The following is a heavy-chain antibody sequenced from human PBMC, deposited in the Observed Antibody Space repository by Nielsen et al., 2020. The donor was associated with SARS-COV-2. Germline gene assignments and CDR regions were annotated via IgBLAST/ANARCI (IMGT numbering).Heavy chain of an antibody. V-gene: IGHV3-30*03. CDR3: ARRNILDY. D-gene: IGHD3-9*01. CDR1: GFTFSSYG. CDR2: ISYDGRNE. J-gene: IGHJ4*02. Sequence: GGSLRLSCAASGFTFSSYGMHWVRQAPGKGLEWVAVISYDGRNEYYVDSVKGRFTISRDNAKNIVYLQMNSLRVEDTAVYYCARRNILDYWGQGTLVTVSS.